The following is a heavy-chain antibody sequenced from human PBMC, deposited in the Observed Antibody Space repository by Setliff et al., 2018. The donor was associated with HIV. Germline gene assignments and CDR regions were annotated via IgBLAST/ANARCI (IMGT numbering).Heavy chain of an antibody. Sequence: SETLSLTCSVSDGSTTGYHWNWIRQSAEKGLEWIGRMYYTGNTDYNPSLKSRAIMSIDRSRNQFSLKGHSVTAADTAVYYCARGKGGLVGPAEFDYWGPGTLVTVSS. J-gene: IGHJ4*02. D-gene: IGHD1-26*01. CDR1: DGSTTGYH. CDR3: ARGKGGLVGPAEFDY. V-gene: IGHV4-4*07. CDR2: MYYTGNT.